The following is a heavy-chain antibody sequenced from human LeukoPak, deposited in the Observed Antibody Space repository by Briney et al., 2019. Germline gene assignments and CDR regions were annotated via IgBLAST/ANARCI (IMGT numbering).Heavy chain of an antibody. J-gene: IGHJ4*02. CDR1: GFTFSSYA. V-gene: IGHV3-30*04. Sequence: GRSPRLSCTASGFTFSSYAMHWVRQAPGKGLEWVAVISYDGSNKYYADSVKGRFTISRDNSKNTLYLQMNSLRAEDTAVYYCARDSGSDSRFFDYWGQGTLVTVSS. D-gene: IGHD1-26*01. CDR2: ISYDGSNK. CDR3: ARDSGSDSRFFDY.